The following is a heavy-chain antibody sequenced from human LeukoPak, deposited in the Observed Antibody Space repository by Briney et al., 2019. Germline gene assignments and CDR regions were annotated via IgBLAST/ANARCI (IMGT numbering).Heavy chain of an antibody. Sequence: GGSLRLSCAASGFTLSTYSMNWVRQAPGKGLEWVSSISSSSSYIYYADSVKGRFTISRDNAKNSLYLQMNSLRAEDTAVYYCARAPVAGYFDYWGQGTLVTVSS. J-gene: IGHJ4*02. V-gene: IGHV3-21*01. CDR2: ISSSSSYI. CDR3: ARAPVAGYFDY. D-gene: IGHD6-19*01. CDR1: GFTLSTYS.